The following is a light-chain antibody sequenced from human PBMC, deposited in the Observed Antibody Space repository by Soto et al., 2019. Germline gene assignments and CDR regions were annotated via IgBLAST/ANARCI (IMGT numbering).Light chain of an antibody. Sequence: EIVLTQSPGTLSLSPGETATLSCRASQTIGRNYLAGYQQKPGQAPRLLIFGTSTRATGIPDRFSGSGSGTDFTLSISRLEPEDFAVYYCQQYASSPLLTFGGGTKVDIK. V-gene: IGKV3-20*01. CDR3: QQYASSPLLT. CDR2: GTS. CDR1: QTIGRNY. J-gene: IGKJ4*01.